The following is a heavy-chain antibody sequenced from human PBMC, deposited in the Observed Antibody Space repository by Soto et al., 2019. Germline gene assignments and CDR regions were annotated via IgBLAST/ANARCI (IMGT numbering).Heavy chain of an antibody. J-gene: IGHJ6*02. CDR3: ARGRRLGSHSSSSPYYYYGMDV. D-gene: IGHD6-6*01. V-gene: IGHV1-69*13. CDR2: IIPIFGTA. CDR1: GCTFSSYA. Sequence: SVKVSCKSSGCTFSSYAISYVRQAPGQGLEWMGGIIPIFGTANYAQKFQGRVTITADESTSTAYMELSSLRSEDTAVYYCARGRRLGSHSSSSPYYYYGMDVWGQGTTVTVSS.